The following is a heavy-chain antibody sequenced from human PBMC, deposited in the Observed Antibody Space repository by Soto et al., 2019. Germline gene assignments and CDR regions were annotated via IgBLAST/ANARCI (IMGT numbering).Heavy chain of an antibody. J-gene: IGHJ5*01. Sequence: AGGSLRLSCAASGFTFYSHAMIWVRQAPGKGLEWVSAIGSDGGDTYYADFVKGRFTMSRDNSKNTLYLQMRSLTAEDTALYFCAKGRLAVGSDWFDSWGPGTLVTVSS. CDR3: AKGRLAVGSDWFDS. CDR2: IGSDGGDT. V-gene: IGHV3-23*01. CDR1: GFTFYSHA. D-gene: IGHD1-26*01.